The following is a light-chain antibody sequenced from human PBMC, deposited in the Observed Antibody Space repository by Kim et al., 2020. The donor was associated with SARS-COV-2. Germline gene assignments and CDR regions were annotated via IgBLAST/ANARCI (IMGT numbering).Light chain of an antibody. CDR2: GAS. CDR1: QGIRND. Sequence: AAVGDRVTIAGRASQGIRNDLGLYQQQPGKAPKRLIYGASTLQSGVPSRFSGSGSETEFTLTISSLQPEDFATYYCLQNNSFPLTFGGGTKVDIK. CDR3: LQNNSFPLT. J-gene: IGKJ4*01. V-gene: IGKV1-17*01.